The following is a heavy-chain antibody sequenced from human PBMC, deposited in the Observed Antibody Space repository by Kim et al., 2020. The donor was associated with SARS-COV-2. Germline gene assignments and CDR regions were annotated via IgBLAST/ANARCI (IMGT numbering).Heavy chain of an antibody. CDR2: IIPILGIA. J-gene: IGHJ6*02. V-gene: IGHV1-69*04. CDR1: GGTFSSYA. Sequence: SVKVSCKASGGTFSSYAISWVRQAPGQGLEWMGRIIPILGIANYAQKFQGRVTITADKSTSTAYMELSSLRSEDTAVYYCARDIVVVVAGYGMDVWGQGTTVTVSS. D-gene: IGHD2-15*01. CDR3: ARDIVVVVAGYGMDV.